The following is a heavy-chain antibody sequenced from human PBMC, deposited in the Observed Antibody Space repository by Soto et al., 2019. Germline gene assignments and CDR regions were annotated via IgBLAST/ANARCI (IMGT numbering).Heavy chain of an antibody. Sequence: QVQLVQSGAEVKKPGASVKVSCKASGYTFTSYYMHWVRQAPGQGLEWMGIINPSGGSTSYAQKFQGILTMTRDTSTSTVYMELSSLRSEDTAVYYCARDTERYCSGGSCYSGSNWYFDLWGRGTLVTVSS. CDR3: ARDTERYCSGGSCYSGSNWYFDL. J-gene: IGHJ2*01. CDR1: GYTFTSYY. D-gene: IGHD2-15*01. CDR2: INPSGGST. V-gene: IGHV1-46*03.